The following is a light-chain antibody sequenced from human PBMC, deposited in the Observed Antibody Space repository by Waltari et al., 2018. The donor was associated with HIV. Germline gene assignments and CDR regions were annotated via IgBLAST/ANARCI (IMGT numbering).Light chain of an antibody. CDR3: QSYDRSLSASVV. Sequence: QSVLTQPPSVSGAPGQRVTISCPGGSSHIRAGSDVHWHQQIPGTAPKLLISGNKNRPSGVPDRFSASKSGTSASLAITGLQAEDEADYFCQSYDRSLSASVVFGGGTKLTVL. J-gene: IGLJ2*01. V-gene: IGLV1-40*01. CDR2: GNK. CDR1: SSHIRAGSD.